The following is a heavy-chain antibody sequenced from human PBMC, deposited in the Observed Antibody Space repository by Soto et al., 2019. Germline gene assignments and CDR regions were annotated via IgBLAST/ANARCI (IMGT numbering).Heavy chain of an antibody. V-gene: IGHV5-10-1*01. CDR3: ARFMITFGGVIVIPEYGMDV. D-gene: IGHD3-16*02. Sequence: PGESLKISCKGSGYSFTSCWINWVRQMPGKGLEWMGRIDPSDSYTNYSPSFQGHVTISADKSISTAYLQWSSLKASDTAMYYCARFMITFGGVIVIPEYGMDVWGQGTTVTVSS. CDR1: GYSFTSCW. CDR2: IDPSDSYT. J-gene: IGHJ6*02.